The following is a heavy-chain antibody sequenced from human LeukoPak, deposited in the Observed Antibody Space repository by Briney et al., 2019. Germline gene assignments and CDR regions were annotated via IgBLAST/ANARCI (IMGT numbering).Heavy chain of an antibody. CDR2: ISSSSSYI. CDR3: ARATYGSGSYYPY. J-gene: IGHJ4*02. Sequence: PGGSLRLSCAASGFTFSSYSMNWVRQAPGKGLEWASSISSSSSYIYYADSVKGRFTISRDNAKNSLYLQMNSLRAEDTAVYYCARATYGSGSYYPYWGQGTLVTVSS. CDR1: GFTFSSYS. V-gene: IGHV3-21*01. D-gene: IGHD3-10*01.